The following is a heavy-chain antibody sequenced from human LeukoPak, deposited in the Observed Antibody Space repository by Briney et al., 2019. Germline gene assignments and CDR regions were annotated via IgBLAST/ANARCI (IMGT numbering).Heavy chain of an antibody. CDR3: ARDSRYSGGYSGPSDIDY. V-gene: IGHV1-18*01. CDR1: GYTFTSYG. D-gene: IGHD1-26*01. J-gene: IGHJ4*02. CDR2: ISAYNGNT. Sequence: GASVKVSCKASGYTFTSYGISWVRQAPGQGLEWMGWISAYNGNTNYAQKLQGRVTMTTDTSTSTAYMELRSLRSDDTAVYYCARDSRYSGGYSGPSDIDYWGQGTLVTVSS.